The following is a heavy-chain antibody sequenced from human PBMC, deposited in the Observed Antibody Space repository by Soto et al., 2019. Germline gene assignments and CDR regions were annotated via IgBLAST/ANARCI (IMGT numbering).Heavy chain of an antibody. Sequence: QPGGSLRLSCATSGFTFSSYGMHWVRQAPGKGLEWVAVIWSDGSKRHYADSVKGRITTARDNSNNTLYLQMNSLRAEDTAVYYCARDRGDSSGYFRDYGMDVWGQGTTVTVSS. D-gene: IGHD3-22*01. CDR1: GFTFSSYG. J-gene: IGHJ6*02. CDR3: ARDRGDSSGYFRDYGMDV. CDR2: IWSDGSKR. V-gene: IGHV3-33*01.